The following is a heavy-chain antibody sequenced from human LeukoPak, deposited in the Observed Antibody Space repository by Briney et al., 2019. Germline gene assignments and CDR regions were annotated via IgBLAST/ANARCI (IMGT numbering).Heavy chain of an antibody. V-gene: IGHV4-59*08. J-gene: IGHJ2*01. D-gene: IGHD4-17*01. Sequence: PSETLSLTCTVSGGSISSYYWSWIRQPPGKGLEWIGYIYYSGSTNYNPSLKSRVTISVDTSKNQFSLRLSSVTAADTAVYYCARQGTFDDYGDYVWYFDLWGRGTLVTVSS. CDR2: IYYSGST. CDR3: ARQGTFDDYGDYVWYFDL. CDR1: GGSISSYY.